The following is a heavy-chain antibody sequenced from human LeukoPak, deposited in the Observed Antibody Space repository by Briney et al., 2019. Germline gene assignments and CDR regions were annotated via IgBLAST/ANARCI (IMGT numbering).Heavy chain of an antibody. CDR1: GYTFTSYG. Sequence: GASVKVSCKASGYTFTSYGISWVRQAPGQGLEWMGWISAYNGNTNYAQKLQGRVTMTTDTSTSTAYMELRSLRSDDTAVYYCARGSSSGWYGSAILDYWGQGTLVTVSS. CDR3: ARGSSSGWYGSAILDY. J-gene: IGHJ4*02. V-gene: IGHV1-18*01. CDR2: ISAYNGNT. D-gene: IGHD6-19*01.